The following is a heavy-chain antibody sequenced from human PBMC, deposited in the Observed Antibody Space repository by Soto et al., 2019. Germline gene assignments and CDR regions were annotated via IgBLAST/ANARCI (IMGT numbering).Heavy chain of an antibody. D-gene: IGHD3-3*01. CDR1: GFAFSSYA. Sequence: QVQLVESGGGVVQPGRSLRLSCAASGFAFSSYAMHGVRQAPGKGLEWVAVISYHGNNKHYADSVKGRFTISRDNSENTLYLQMNSLGAEDTAVYHCAREGPGDFWSRFDDWGQGTLLTVSS. J-gene: IGHJ4*02. CDR3: AREGPGDFWSRFDD. CDR2: ISYHGNNK. V-gene: IGHV3-30-3*01.